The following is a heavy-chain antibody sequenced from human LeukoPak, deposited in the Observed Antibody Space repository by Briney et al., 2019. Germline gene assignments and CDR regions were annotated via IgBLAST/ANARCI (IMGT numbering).Heavy chain of an antibody. Sequence: GGSLRLSCAASGFTFSSSAMTWVRHTPGKGLEWVSAINGDGSDTIYTHPVKDRFTVSRDNSKYTLYLQMQSLRAEDTAVYYCAKGGGYAPLDYWGQGTLVSVSS. CDR3: AKGGGYAPLDY. J-gene: IGHJ4*02. CDR1: GFTFSSSA. D-gene: IGHD5-12*01. CDR2: INGDGSDT. V-gene: IGHV3-23*01.